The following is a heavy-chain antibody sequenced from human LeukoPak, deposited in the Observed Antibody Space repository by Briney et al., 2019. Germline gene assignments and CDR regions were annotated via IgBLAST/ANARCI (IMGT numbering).Heavy chain of an antibody. CDR3: AKGVRSVVPGAIGA. CDR2: ISYDGSNK. J-gene: IGHJ5*02. CDR1: GFTFSSYG. Sequence: GGSLRLSCAASGFTFSSYGMHWVRQAPGKGLEWVAVISYDGSNKYYADSVKGRFTISRDNSKNTLYLQMNSLRAEDTAVYYCAKGVRSVVPGAIGAWGQGTLVTVSS. V-gene: IGHV3-30*18. D-gene: IGHD2-2*02.